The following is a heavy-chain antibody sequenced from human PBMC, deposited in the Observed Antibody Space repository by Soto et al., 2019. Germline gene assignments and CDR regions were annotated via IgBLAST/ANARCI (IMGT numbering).Heavy chain of an antibody. D-gene: IGHD3-16*01. Sequence: SETLSLTCTVSGGSISSNSYYWDWIRQPPGKGLEWIGSMYYSGATYHNPSLQSRVTISVDTSKNQFSLHLSSVTAADTAAYYCARHAAYDSVWGKSDGSDYWGQGTLVTAPQ. V-gene: IGHV4-39*01. CDR2: MYYSGAT. CDR1: GGSISSNSYY. CDR3: ARHAAYDSVWGKSDGSDY. J-gene: IGHJ4*02.